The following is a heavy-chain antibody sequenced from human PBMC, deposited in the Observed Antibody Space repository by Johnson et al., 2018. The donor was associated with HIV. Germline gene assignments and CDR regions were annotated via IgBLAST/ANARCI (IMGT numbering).Heavy chain of an antibody. D-gene: IGHD3-22*01. V-gene: IGHV3-30*19. Sequence: QMQLVESGGGVVQPGGSLRLSCEASSFTFSSYGIHWVRQAPGRGLEWVAVISYDGSNKYYADSVKGRFTISRDNSKNTLYLQMNSLRTEDTAVYYCARVYYYDNKDGFDIWGQGTTVTVSS. CDR1: SFTFSSYG. CDR2: ISYDGSNK. J-gene: IGHJ3*02. CDR3: ARVYYYDNKDGFDI.